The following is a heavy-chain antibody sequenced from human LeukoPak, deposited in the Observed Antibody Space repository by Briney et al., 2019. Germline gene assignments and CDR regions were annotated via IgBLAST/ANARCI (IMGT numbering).Heavy chain of an antibody. CDR2: IWYDGSNK. CDR1: AFTFSSYG. V-gene: IGHV3-33*06. J-gene: IGHJ4*02. CDR3: AKWGYYDSSGHEFDY. D-gene: IGHD3-22*01. Sequence: GGSLRLSCAASAFTFSSYGMHWVRQAPGKGLEGVAVIWYDGSNKYYADSGKGRFTISRANSKNKLDLQMNGLRAEDTAVYYCAKWGYYDSSGHEFDYWGQGTLVTVSS.